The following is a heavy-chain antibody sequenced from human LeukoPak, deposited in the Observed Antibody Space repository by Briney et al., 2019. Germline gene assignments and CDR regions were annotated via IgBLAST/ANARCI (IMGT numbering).Heavy chain of an antibody. CDR1: GLSFSIYS. D-gene: IGHD3-10*01. V-gene: IGHV3-21*01. CDR2: ISSRSGYI. J-gene: IGHJ4*02. CDR3: ARGRYYSTFDY. Sequence: GGSRRLSCAASGLSFSIYSMSWVRQAPGKGLEWVSSISSRSGYIHYAGSVKGRFTISRDNAKNSLYLQMNSLRAEDTAVYYCARGRYYSTFDYWGQGTLVTVSS.